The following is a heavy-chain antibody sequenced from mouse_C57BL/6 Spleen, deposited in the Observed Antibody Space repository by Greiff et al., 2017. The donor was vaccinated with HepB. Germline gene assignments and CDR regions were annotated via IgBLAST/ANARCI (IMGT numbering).Heavy chain of an antibody. V-gene: IGHV1-72*01. J-gene: IGHJ1*03. CDR1: GYTFTSYW. CDR3: ARVDYYGSSYPYWYFDV. CDR2: IDPNSGGT. Sequence: QVQLQQPGAELVKPGASVKLSCKASGYTFTSYWMHWVKQRPGRGLEWIGRIDPNSGGTKYNEKFKSKATLTVDKPSSTADMQLSSLTSEDSAVYYCARVDYYGSSYPYWYFDVWGTGTTVTVSS. D-gene: IGHD1-1*01.